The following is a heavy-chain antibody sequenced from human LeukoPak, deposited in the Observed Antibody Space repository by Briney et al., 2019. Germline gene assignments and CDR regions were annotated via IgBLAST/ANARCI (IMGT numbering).Heavy chain of an antibody. CDR1: GGSVSSGSYS. J-gene: IGHJ4*02. V-gene: IGHV4-30-2*01. D-gene: IGHD1-26*01. CDR3: ARGSYSGSYYFDY. CDR2: IYHSGST. Sequence: SETLSLTCTVSGGSVSSGSYSWSWIRQPPGKGLEWIGYIYHSGSTYYNPSLKSRVTISVDRSKNQFSLKLSSMTAADTAVYYCARGSYSGSYYFDYWGQGTLATVSS.